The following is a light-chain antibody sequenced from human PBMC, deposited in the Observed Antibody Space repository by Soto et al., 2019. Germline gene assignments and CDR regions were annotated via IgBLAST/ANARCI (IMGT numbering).Light chain of an antibody. CDR2: GAS. Sequence: ESLLTQSPGTLSLSPGDRATLFCRTSQTIANKYLTWYQQKPGQAHRLLIYGASISATGAADRFTGSGSGTGFTLTISSLEPEDFAVYSCQQFGTSPPAFTFGQGTKLEI. J-gene: IGKJ2*01. V-gene: IGKV3-20*01. CDR3: QQFGTSPPAFT. CDR1: QTIANKY.